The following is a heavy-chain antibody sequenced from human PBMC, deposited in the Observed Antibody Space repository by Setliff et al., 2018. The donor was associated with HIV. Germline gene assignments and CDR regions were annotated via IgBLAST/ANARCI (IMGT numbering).Heavy chain of an antibody. CDR2: IERDGSST. CDR3: ARDLWGRAPDY. CDR1: GDSVNDRSYY. J-gene: IGHJ4*02. D-gene: IGHD3-16*01. V-gene: IGHV3-74*01. Sequence: ETLSLTCTVSGDSVNDRSYYWGWVRQAPGKGLEWVSRIERDGSSTDYADSVKGRFTIPRDNAKNTLYLQMNSLRAEDTAVYYCARDLWGRAPDYWGQGTLVTVSS.